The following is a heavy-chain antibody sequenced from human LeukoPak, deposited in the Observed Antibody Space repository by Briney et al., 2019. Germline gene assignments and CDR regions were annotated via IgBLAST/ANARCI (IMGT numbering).Heavy chain of an antibody. CDR2: ISTYVGNT. V-gene: IGHV1-18*01. J-gene: IGHJ5*02. CDR3: ARGGYCSGTACLFGDNWLDP. Sequence: GASVKVSCKASGYTFTNYGINWVRQAPGQGLEWMGWISTYVGNTNYAQKVQGRVTMTTDTSTNTAYIDLRSLTSDDTAVYYCARGGYCSGTACLFGDNWLDPWGQGTLVTVSS. D-gene: IGHD2-2*01. CDR1: GYTFTNYG.